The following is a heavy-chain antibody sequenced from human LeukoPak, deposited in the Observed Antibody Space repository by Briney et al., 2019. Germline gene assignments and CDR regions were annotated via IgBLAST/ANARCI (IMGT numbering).Heavy chain of an antibody. CDR3: ARGRPARGSGRSSFDY. J-gene: IGHJ4*02. CDR2: INHSGST. D-gene: IGHD3-10*01. Sequence: SETLSLTCAVYGGSFSGYYWSWIRQPPGKGLEWIGEINHSGSTNYNPSLKSRVTISVDTSKNQFSLKLSSVTAADTAVYYCARGRPARGSGRSSFDYWGQGTLVTVSS. V-gene: IGHV4-34*01. CDR1: GGSFSGYY.